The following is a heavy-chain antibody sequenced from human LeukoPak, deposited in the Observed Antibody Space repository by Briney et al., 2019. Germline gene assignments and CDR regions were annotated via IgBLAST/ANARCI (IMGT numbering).Heavy chain of an antibody. Sequence: SETLSLTSAVYGGSCSGYYWSRIRQPPGKGLKWSGDINHSGSTNYNPSLKSRITISVDTSKNQFSLKLSSVTAAGTAVYFCVRGKAVYSRGWSYWGQGTLVSVSS. D-gene: IGHD6-19*01. V-gene: IGHV4-34*01. J-gene: IGHJ4*02. CDR1: GGSCSGYY. CDR3: VRGKAVYSRGWSY. CDR2: INHSGST.